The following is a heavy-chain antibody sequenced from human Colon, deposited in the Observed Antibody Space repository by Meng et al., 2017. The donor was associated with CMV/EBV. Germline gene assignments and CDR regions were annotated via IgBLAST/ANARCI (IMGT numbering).Heavy chain of an antibody. Sequence: ASVTVSCQPSGYNFNKHGINWVRPPPGQGREWVGWINIWNGNIESAQKFQGRITLTTDASTSTAYMELRSLTSDDTAVYYCAKDLFSPGGNSCFDSWGQGAVVTVSS. CDR3: AKDLFSPGGNSCFDS. J-gene: IGHJ4*02. V-gene: IGHV1-18*01. CDR2: INIWNGNI. CDR1: GYNFNKHG. D-gene: IGHD1-14*01.